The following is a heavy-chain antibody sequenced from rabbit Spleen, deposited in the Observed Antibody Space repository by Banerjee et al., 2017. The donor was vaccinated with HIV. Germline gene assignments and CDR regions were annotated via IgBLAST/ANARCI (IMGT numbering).Heavy chain of an antibody. CDR2: INSYTGRP. Sequence: QEQLVESGGGLVQPEGSLTLTCTASGFSFDSGYVMCWVRQAPGKGLEWIACINSYTGRPVYASWTKGPFTISKTSSTTVTLQMTSLTAADTATYFCARGSAAMTMVITGFYFNLWGPGTLVTVS. D-gene: IGHD2-1*01. J-gene: IGHJ4*01. CDR1: GFSFDSGYV. V-gene: IGHV1S45*01. CDR3: ARGSAAMTMVITGFYFNL.